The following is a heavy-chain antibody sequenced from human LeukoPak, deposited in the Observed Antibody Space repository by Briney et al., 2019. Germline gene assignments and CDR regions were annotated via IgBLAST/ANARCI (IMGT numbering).Heavy chain of an antibody. CDR3: ASLTTTVVTPRGLQH. D-gene: IGHD4-23*01. CDR1: GGSISSGDYY. J-gene: IGHJ1*01. Sequence: SETLSLTCTVSGGSISSGDYYWSWIRQPPGKGLEWIGYMYYSGSTNYNPSLKSRVTISVDKSKNQFSLKLSSVTAADTAVYYCASLTTTVVTPRGLQHWGQGTLVTVSS. V-gene: IGHV4-30-4*01. CDR2: MYYSGST.